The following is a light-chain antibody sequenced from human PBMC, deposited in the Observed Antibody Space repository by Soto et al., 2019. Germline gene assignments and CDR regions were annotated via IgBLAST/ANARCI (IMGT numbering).Light chain of an antibody. CDR2: DVS. J-gene: IGLJ2*01. CDR3: SSYTSRSTVV. CDR1: SSDVGGYNY. V-gene: IGLV2-14*01. Sequence: QSALTQPASMSGSPGQSITISCTGTSSDVGGYNYVSWYQRHPGKAPKLMNYDVSNRPSGVSNRFSGSKSGNTASLTISGLQAEDEADYYCSSYTSRSTVVFGGGTKLTVL.